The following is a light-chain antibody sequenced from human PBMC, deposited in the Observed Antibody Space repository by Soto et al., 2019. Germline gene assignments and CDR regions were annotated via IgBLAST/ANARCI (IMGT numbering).Light chain of an antibody. CDR3: QQRSNWPPIT. Sequence: IVWTQSPATLSLSPGERATLSCMASQSVSSYLAWYQKKPGQAPRLLLYDASNRATGIPARFSGSGSGTDLTLTISSLETEDFAVYYCQQRSNWPPITFGQGTRLEIK. J-gene: IGKJ5*01. CDR1: QSVSSY. CDR2: DAS. V-gene: IGKV3-11*01.